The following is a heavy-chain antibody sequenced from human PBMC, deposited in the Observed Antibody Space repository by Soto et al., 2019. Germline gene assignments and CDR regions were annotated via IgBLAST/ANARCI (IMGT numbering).Heavy chain of an antibody. CDR2: ISAYNGNT. J-gene: IGHJ4*02. Sequence: GASVKVSCKASGYTFTSYGISWVRQAPGQGLEWMGWISAYNGNTNYAQKLQGRVTMTTDTSTSTAYMELRSLRSDDTAVYYCARESVYYYGSGSYYNDYWGQGTLVTVSS. D-gene: IGHD3-10*01. V-gene: IGHV1-18*01. CDR3: ARESVYYYGSGSYYNDY. CDR1: GYTFTSYG.